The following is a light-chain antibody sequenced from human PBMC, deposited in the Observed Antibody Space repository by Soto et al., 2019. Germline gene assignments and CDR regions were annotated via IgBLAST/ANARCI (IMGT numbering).Light chain of an antibody. CDR3: QQYGSSSFT. Sequence: EIVLTQSPGTLSLSPGERATLSCRASQSVSSSYLAWYQQKPGQAPSLLIYGAYSRATGISDRFSGSGSGTDFTLTISRLEPEDFAVYYCQQYGSSSFTFGGGTKVEIK. CDR1: QSVSSSY. J-gene: IGKJ4*01. V-gene: IGKV3-20*01. CDR2: GAY.